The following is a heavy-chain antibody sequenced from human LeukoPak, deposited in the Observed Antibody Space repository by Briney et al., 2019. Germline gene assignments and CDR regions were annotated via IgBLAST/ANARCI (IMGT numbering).Heavy chain of an antibody. J-gene: IGHJ5*02. CDR3: ARIWFGAYGRFDP. V-gene: IGHV4-30-2*01. D-gene: IGHD3-10*01. Sequence: PSETLSLTCAVSGGSISSGGYSWSWIRQPPGKGLEWIGYIYHSGSTYYNPSLKSRVTISVDRSKNQFSLKLSSVTAADTAVYYCARIWFGAYGRFDPWGQGTLVTVSS. CDR1: GGSISSGGYS. CDR2: IYHSGST.